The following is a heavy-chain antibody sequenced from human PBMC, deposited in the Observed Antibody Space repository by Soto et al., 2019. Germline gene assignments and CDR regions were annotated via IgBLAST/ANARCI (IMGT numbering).Heavy chain of an antibody. CDR3: ARGGISHWAYFYYMDV. D-gene: IGHD2-21*01. CDR1: GGSLSDYF. Sequence: QVQLQQWGAGLLKSSETLSLTCVVSGGSLSDYFWSWIRQPPGMALEWIGEINHLGSINYNPSLKSRVTMSGDTSKNQFSLTLNSVTAADTATYYCARGGISHWAYFYYMDVWDRGTTVTVSS. CDR2: INHLGSI. V-gene: IGHV4-34*01. J-gene: IGHJ6*03.